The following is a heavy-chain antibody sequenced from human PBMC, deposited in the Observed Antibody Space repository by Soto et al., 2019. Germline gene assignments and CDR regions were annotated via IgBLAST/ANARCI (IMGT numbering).Heavy chain of an antibody. V-gene: IGHV5-10-1*01. CDR1: GYSFTSYW. D-gene: IGHD6-19*01. J-gene: IGHJ6*02. CDR2: IDPSDSYT. Sequence: PGESLKISCKGSGYSFTSYWISWVRQMPGKGLEWMGRIDPSDSYTNYSPSFQGHVTISADKSISTAYLQWSSLKASDTAMYYCARLTVAGTLFYYYYGMDVWGQGTTVTVSS. CDR3: ARLTVAGTLFYYYYGMDV.